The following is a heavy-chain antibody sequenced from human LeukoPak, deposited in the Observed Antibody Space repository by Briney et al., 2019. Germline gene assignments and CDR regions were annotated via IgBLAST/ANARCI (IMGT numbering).Heavy chain of an antibody. CDR3: ARLRNRYGLGKDY. V-gene: IGHV4-34*01. D-gene: IGHD3-10*01. J-gene: IGHJ4*02. CDR2: INHSGST. CDR1: GGSFSGYY. Sequence: SETLSLTCAVYGGSFSGYYWSWIRQPPGKGLEWIGEINHSGSTNYNPSLKSRVTISVDTSKNQFSLKLSSVTAADTAVYYCARLRNRYGLGKDYWGQGTLVTVSS.